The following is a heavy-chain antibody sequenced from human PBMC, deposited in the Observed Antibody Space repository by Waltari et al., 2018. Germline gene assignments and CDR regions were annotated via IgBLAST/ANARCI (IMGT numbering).Heavy chain of an antibody. J-gene: IGHJ4*02. D-gene: IGHD1-26*01. Sequence: EVQLVQSGAEVKKPGESLKISCKGSGYSFTSYWIGWVRQMPGKGLEWMGGIYPGDYDTRYSPSFQGQGTMSAAKSISTAYRQWSSLKASDTAMYYCARASVGATMVPFDYWGQGTLVTVSS. CDR1: GYSFTSYW. V-gene: IGHV5-51*03. CDR3: ARASVGATMVPFDY. CDR2: IYPGDYDT.